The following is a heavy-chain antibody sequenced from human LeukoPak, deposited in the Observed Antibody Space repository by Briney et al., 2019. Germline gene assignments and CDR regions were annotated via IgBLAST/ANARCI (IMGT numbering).Heavy chain of an antibody. V-gene: IGHV3-23*01. CDR2: IGGSGGST. CDR3: AKDAVSRYGSGSYWDY. CDR1: GFTFSSYA. Sequence: GGSLRLSCAASGFTFSSYAMSWVRQAPGKGLGWVSAIGGSGGSTYYADSVKGRFTISRDNSKNTLYLQMNSLRAEDTAVYYCAKDAVSRYGSGSYWDYWGQGTLVTVSS. D-gene: IGHD3-10*01. J-gene: IGHJ4*02.